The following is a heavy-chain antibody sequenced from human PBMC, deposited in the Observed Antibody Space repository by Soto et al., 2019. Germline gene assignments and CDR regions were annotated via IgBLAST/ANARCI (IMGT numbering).Heavy chain of an antibody. Sequence: QVQLVESGGGVVQPGRSLRLSCAASGFTFSNYRVHWVRQAPGKGLEWVAIVSEDGTYKYYADSVKGRFTISRDNSKNTLYLQMDRLRVEDTAIYYCTRIRTSGTGDAFDIWGQGTMVIVSS. J-gene: IGHJ3*02. CDR1: GFTFSNYR. V-gene: IGHV3-30-3*01. D-gene: IGHD1-1*01. CDR2: VSEDGTYK. CDR3: TRIRTSGTGDAFDI.